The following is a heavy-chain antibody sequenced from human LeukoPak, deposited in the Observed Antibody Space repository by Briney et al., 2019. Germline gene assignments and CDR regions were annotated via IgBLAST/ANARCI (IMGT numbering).Heavy chain of an antibody. D-gene: IGHD1-26*01. CDR2: IYSGGST. J-gene: IGHJ4*02. CDR1: GFTFSSCA. V-gene: IGHV3-53*01. CDR3: ARGGSIRPFDY. Sequence: PGGSLRLSCAASGFTFSSCAMNWVRQVPGKGLEWVSVIYSGGSTYYADSVKGRFTISRDNSKNTLNLQMNSLRAEDTAVYYCARGGSIRPFDYWGQGTLVTVSS.